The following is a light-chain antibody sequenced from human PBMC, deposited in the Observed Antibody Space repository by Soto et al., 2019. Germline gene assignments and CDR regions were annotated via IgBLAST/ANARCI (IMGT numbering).Light chain of an antibody. CDR3: CSYAGTSTLT. J-gene: IGLJ2*01. V-gene: IGLV2-23*01. CDR2: EGS. Sequence: QSALTQPASVSGSPGQSITISCTGTSSDVGIYNLVSWYQQHPGKAPKLIIYEGSKRPSGVSNRFSGPKSGNTASLRISGLQAEDEADYYCCSYAGTSTLTFGGGTKLTVL. CDR1: SSDVGIYNL.